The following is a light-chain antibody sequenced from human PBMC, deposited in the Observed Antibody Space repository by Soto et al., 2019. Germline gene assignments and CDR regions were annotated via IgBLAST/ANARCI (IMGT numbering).Light chain of an antibody. CDR1: QSISSS. CDR3: QQYDHWPPAT. V-gene: IGKV3-15*01. Sequence: EIVMTQSPATLSMSPGERVTLSCRASQSISSSLAWYQQKRGQAPRLLMYDVSTRATGVPARFSGSGSGTEFTLTISILQSEDFALYYCQQYDHWPPATFGQGTEVEIK. CDR2: DVS. J-gene: IGKJ1*01.